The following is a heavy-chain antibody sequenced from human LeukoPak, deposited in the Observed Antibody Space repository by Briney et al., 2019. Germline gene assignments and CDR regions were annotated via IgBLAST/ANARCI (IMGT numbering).Heavy chain of an antibody. CDR3: ARQYYYDSSGYVPHFDY. J-gene: IGHJ4*02. V-gene: IGHV3-7*03. CDR2: IKQDGSEK. D-gene: IGHD3-22*01. CDR1: GFTFSSYW. Sequence: GGSLRLSCAASGFTFSSYWMSWVRQAPGKGLEWVANIKQDGSEKYYVDSVKGRFTISRDNAKNSLYLQMNSLRAEDTAVYYCARQYYYDSSGYVPHFDYWGQGTLVTVSS.